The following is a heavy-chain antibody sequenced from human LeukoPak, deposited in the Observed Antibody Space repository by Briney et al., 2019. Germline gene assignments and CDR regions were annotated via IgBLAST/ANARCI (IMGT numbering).Heavy chain of an antibody. CDR1: GFTFSSYE. V-gene: IGHV3-48*03. CDR2: ISSSGSTI. Sequence: GGSLRLSCAASGFTFSSYEMNWVRQAPGKGLEWVSYISSSGSTIYYADSVKGRFTISRDNAKNSLYLQMNSLRAEDTAVYYCARFSSSSIDYWGQGTLVTVSS. D-gene: IGHD6-13*01. J-gene: IGHJ4*02. CDR3: ARFSSSSIDY.